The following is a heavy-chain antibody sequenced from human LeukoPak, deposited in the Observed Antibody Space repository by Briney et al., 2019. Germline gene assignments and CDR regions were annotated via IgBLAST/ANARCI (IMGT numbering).Heavy chain of an antibody. D-gene: IGHD3-9*01. CDR1: GFTFDDYA. CDR2: ISWNSGSI. Sequence: PGRSLRLSCAASGFTFDDYAMHWVRQAPGKGLEWVSGISWNSGSIGYADSVKGRFTISRDNAKNSLYLQMNNLRAEDTALYYCAKGIKYDIFYGMDVWGQGTTVTVSS. CDR3: AKGIKYDIFYGMDV. V-gene: IGHV3-9*01. J-gene: IGHJ6*02.